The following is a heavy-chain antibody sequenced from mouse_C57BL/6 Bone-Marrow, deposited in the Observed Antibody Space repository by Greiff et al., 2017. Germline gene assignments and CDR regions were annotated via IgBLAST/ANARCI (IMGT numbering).Heavy chain of an antibody. D-gene: IGHD2-3*01. CDR3: ARRTGYYWFAY. J-gene: IGHJ3*01. V-gene: IGHV5-6*02. Sequence: EVMLVESGGDLVKPGGSLKLSCAASGFTFSSYGMSWVRQTPDKRLEWVATISSGGSYTYYPDSVKGRFTISRDNAKKTLYLQMSSLKSEDTAMYYWARRTGYYWFAYWGQGTLVTVSA. CDR2: ISSGGSYT. CDR1: GFTFSSYG.